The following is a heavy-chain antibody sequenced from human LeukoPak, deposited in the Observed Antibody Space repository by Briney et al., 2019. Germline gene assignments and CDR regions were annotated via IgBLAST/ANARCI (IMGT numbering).Heavy chain of an antibody. Sequence: SETLSLTCTVSGGSISSGSYYWSWIRQPAGKGLEWIGRIYTSGSTNYNPSLKSRVTISVDTSKNQFSLKLSSVTAADTAVYYCARGEAVLYYYYMDVWGKGTTVTISS. V-gene: IGHV4-61*02. D-gene: IGHD3-16*01. CDR3: ARGEAVLYYYYMDV. CDR2: IYTSGST. CDR1: GGSISSGSYY. J-gene: IGHJ6*03.